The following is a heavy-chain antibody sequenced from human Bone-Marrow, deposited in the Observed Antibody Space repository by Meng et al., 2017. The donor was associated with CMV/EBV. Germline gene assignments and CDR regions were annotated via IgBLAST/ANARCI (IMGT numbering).Heavy chain of an antibody. J-gene: IGHJ5*02. V-gene: IGHV1-46*01. CDR3: ARDRLVSWFDP. D-gene: IGHD6-19*01. CDR2: INPSGGST. Sequence: SCKATGYNFTSYYMHWVRQAPGQGLEWMGIINPSGGSTSYAQKFQGRVTMTRDTSTSTVYMELSSLRSEDTAVYYCARDRLVSWFDPWGQGTLVTVSS. CDR1: GYNFTSYY.